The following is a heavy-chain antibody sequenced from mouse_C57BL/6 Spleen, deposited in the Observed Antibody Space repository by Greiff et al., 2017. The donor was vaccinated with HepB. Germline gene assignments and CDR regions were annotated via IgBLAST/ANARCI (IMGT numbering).Heavy chain of an antibody. D-gene: IGHD5-1*01. Sequence: EVKVVESGGGLVKPGGSLKLSCAASGFTFSSYTMSWVRQTPEKRLEWVATISGGGGNTYYPDSVKGRFTISRDNAKNTLYLQMSSLRSEDTALYYCARHRSNAMDYWGQGTSVTVSS. CDR3: ARHRSNAMDY. CDR2: ISGGGGNT. CDR1: GFTFSSYT. V-gene: IGHV5-9*01. J-gene: IGHJ4*01.